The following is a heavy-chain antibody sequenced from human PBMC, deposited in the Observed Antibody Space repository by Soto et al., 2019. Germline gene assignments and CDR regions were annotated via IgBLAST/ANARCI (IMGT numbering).Heavy chain of an antibody. Sequence: QLVEPGGGLVQPGGSLRLSCAASGFTLNNYWMHWVRQAPGRGLVWVSRINGDATSTSYADSVKGRFTISRDNARNTLYLQMNSLRAEDTALYYCARGDIAAETFFYYYGMDLWGQGTTVTVS. V-gene: IGHV3-74*01. CDR3: ARGDIAAETFFYYYGMDL. D-gene: IGHD6-13*01. J-gene: IGHJ6*02. CDR1: GFTLNNYW. CDR2: INGDATST.